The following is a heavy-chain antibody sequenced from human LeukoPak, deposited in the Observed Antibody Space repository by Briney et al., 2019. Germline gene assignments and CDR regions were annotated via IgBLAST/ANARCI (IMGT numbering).Heavy chain of an antibody. J-gene: IGHJ4*02. CDR3: AKRTRLLFSSGSRFFDY. Sequence: GGSLRLSCAASGFTFSSYAMTWVRQAPGKGLEWFSAMSGSGANTYYADSVKGRFTISRDNSKNTLYQQMNSLRAEDMSVYYCAKRTRLLFSSGSRFFDYRGQGNMVTVSS. CDR2: MSGSGANT. V-gene: IGHV3-23*01. D-gene: IGHD3-22*01. CDR1: GFTFSSYA.